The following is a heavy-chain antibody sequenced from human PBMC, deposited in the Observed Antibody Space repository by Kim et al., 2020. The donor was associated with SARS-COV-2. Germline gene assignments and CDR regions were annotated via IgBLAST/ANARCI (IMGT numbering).Heavy chain of an antibody. CDR3: AKDRNRQELSFYY. D-gene: IGHD3-16*02. J-gene: IGHJ4*02. V-gene: IGHV3-9*01. CDR1: GFTFDDYA. CDR2: ISWNSGSI. Sequence: GGSLRLSCAASGFTFDDYAMHWVRQAPGKGLEWVSGISWNSGSIGYADSVKGRFTISRDNAKNSLYLQMNSLRAEDTALYYCAKDRNRQELSFYYWGQGTLVTVSS.